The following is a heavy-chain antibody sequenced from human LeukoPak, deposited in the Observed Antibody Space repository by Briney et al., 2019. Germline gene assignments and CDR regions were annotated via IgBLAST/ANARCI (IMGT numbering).Heavy chain of an antibody. CDR1: GGSISSGGYY. Sequence: SETLSLTCTVSGGSISSGGYYWSWIRQHPGKGLEWIGWIHNSGSTENNPSLKSRVTMSVDTSKNQISLRLYSVTAADTAVYYCVREGYDSSGYYLDSWGQGTLVTVSS. CDR3: VREGYDSSGYYLDS. CDR2: IHNSGST. D-gene: IGHD3-22*01. V-gene: IGHV4-61*08. J-gene: IGHJ4*02.